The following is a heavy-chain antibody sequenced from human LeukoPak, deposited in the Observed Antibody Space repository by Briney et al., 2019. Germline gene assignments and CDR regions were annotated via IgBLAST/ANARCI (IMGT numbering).Heavy chain of an antibody. J-gene: IGHJ6*03. D-gene: IGHD3-3*01. CDR3: AREKTVTIFGVVIPYYYYYYMDV. CDR2: IWYDGSNK. Sequence: GGSLRLSCAASGFTLSSYGMHWVRQAPGKGLEWVAVIWYDGSNKYYADSVKGRFTISRDNSKNTLYLQMNSLRAEDTAVYYCAREKTVTIFGVVIPYYYYYYMDVWGKGTTVTVSS. CDR1: GFTLSSYG. V-gene: IGHV3-33*01.